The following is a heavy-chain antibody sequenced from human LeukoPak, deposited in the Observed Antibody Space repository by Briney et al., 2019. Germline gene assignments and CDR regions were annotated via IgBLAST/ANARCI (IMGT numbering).Heavy chain of an antibody. CDR2: IIPIFGTA. CDR1: GGTFSSYA. CDR3: AGCIAAAYKWFDP. V-gene: IGHV1-69*13. Sequence: SVKVSCKASGGTFSSYAISWVRQAPGQGLEWMGGIIPIFGTANYAQKFQGRVTITADESTSTAYMELSSLRSEETAVYYCAGCIAAAYKWFDPWGQGTLVTVSS. J-gene: IGHJ5*02. D-gene: IGHD6-13*01.